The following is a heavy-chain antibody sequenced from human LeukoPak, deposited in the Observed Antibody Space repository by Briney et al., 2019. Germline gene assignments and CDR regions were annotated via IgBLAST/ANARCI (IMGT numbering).Heavy chain of an antibody. CDR3: AREFSD. CDR1: SGFSSSFY. J-gene: IGHJ4*02. D-gene: IGHD6-19*01. CDR2: IYINGNT. Sequence: SETLSLTCTVSSGFSSSFYWSWIRQPAGKGLEWIGRIYINGNTNYSPSLKSRATMSVGTSKNQFSLKLTSVTAADTAVYYCAREFSDWGQGTLVTVSS. V-gene: IGHV4-4*07.